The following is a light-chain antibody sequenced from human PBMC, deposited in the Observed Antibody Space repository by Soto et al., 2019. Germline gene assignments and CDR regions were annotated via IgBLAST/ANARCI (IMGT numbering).Light chain of an antibody. CDR3: QQYYSYPRT. CDR1: QGISSY. Sequence: MAQSPSSLSASTGDRVTITCRASQGISSYLAWYQQKPGKAPKLLIYAASTLQSGVPSRFSGSGSGTDFTLTIVCLQSEDFATYYCQQYYSYPRTFGQGTKVDIK. V-gene: IGKV1-8*01. J-gene: IGKJ1*01. CDR2: AAS.